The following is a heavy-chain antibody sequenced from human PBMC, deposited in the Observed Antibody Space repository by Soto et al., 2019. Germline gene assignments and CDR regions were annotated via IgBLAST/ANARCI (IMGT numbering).Heavy chain of an antibody. V-gene: IGHV4-59*08. CDR2: IYYGGST. CDR3: AKNWNWGSLVH. J-gene: IGHJ4*02. CDR1: GDSISTDY. Sequence: SETLSLTCTVSGDSISTDYWSWIRQSPGKGLEWIGFIYYGGSTNYTPSLKSRVTISVDTPKNQFSLKLSSVTAADTAVYYCAKNWNWGSLVHWGQGTLVTVSS. D-gene: IGHD7-27*01.